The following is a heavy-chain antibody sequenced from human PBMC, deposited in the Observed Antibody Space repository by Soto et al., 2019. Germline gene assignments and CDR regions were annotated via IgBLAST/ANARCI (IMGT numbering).Heavy chain of an antibody. CDR2: INSDGSTT. Sequence: EVQLVESGGGLVQPGGSQRLSCAASGFTFSSYWMHWVRQAPGKGLVWVSRINSDGSTTNYADSVKGRFTISRDIAKNTLYLQRNSLRAEDTAVYYCARSAYGDYVYYYYRDVWGKGTTVTVSS. V-gene: IGHV3-74*01. CDR3: ARSAYGDYVYYYYRDV. D-gene: IGHD4-17*01. J-gene: IGHJ6*03. CDR1: GFTFSSYW.